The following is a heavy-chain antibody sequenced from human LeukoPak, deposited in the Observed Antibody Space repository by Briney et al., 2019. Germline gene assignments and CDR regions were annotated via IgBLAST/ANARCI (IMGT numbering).Heavy chain of an antibody. V-gene: IGHV3-30*04. J-gene: IGHJ6*04. D-gene: IGHD3-9*01. CDR1: GFTFSNYA. CDR2: ISYDGINK. Sequence: GRSLRLSCAASGFTFSNYAMHWVRQAPGKGLEWVAVISYDGINKYYADSVKGRFTISRDNSKNTLYLRMNSLRAEDTAVYYCARDPYYDILTGYSLYGMDVWGKGTTVTVSS. CDR3: ARDPYYDILTGYSLYGMDV.